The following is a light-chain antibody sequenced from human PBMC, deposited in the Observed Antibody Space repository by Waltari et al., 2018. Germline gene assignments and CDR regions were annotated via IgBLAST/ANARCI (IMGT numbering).Light chain of an antibody. CDR3: QSYDTSLSVV. J-gene: IGLJ3*02. Sequence: QSVLTQPPSVSGAPGQRVTISCTGSGSTIGAGYDVHWYQQLPRAAPKLLIYGSTSRPLGVPARFFGSTSGTSASLASIGLQAEDEAEYYCQSYDTSLSVVFGGGTKLTVL. V-gene: IGLV1-40*01. CDR2: GST. CDR1: GSTIGAGYD.